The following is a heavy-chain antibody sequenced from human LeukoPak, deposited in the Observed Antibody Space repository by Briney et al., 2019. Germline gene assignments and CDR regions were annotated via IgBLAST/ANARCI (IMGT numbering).Heavy chain of an antibody. CDR1: GYTFTSYA. CDR2: INAGNGNT. Sequence: ASVKVSCKASGYTFTSYAMHWVRQAPGQRLEWMGWINAGNGNTKYSQKFQGRVTITRDTSASTAYMELSSLRSEDTAVYYCARELLWFGEFDPWGQGTLVTVSP. D-gene: IGHD3-10*01. J-gene: IGHJ5*02. CDR3: ARELLWFGEFDP. V-gene: IGHV1-3*01.